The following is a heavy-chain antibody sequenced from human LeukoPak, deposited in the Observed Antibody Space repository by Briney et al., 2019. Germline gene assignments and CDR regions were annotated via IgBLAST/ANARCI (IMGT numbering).Heavy chain of an antibody. CDR3: ARSYDFWSGGFDY. J-gene: IGHJ4*02. V-gene: IGHV4-61*05. Sequence: SETLSLTCTVSGGSISSSSYYWGWIRQPPGKGLEWIGYIYYSGSTNYNPSLKSRVTISVDTSKNQFSLKLSSVTAADTAVYYCARSYDFWSGGFDYWGQGTLVTVSS. CDR1: GGSISSSSYY. CDR2: IYYSGST. D-gene: IGHD3-3*01.